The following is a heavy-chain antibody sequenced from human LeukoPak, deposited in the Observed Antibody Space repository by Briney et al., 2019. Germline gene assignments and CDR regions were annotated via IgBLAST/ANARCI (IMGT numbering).Heavy chain of an antibody. D-gene: IGHD1-26*01. Sequence: ASVKVSCKASGYTFTSYGISWVRQAPGQGLEWMGWISAYNGNTNYAQKLQGRVTMTTDTSTSAAYMELRSLRSDDTAVYYCARPADSGSLNYYYYYGMDVGGQGTTVTVSS. V-gene: IGHV1-18*01. CDR1: GYTFTSYG. CDR3: ARPADSGSLNYYYYYGMDV. J-gene: IGHJ6*02. CDR2: ISAYNGNT.